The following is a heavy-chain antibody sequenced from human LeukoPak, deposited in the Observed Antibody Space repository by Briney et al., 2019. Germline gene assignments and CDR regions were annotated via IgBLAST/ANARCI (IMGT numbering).Heavy chain of an antibody. CDR1: GYTFTSYG. CDR2: ISAYNGNT. J-gene: IGHJ5*02. Sequence: ASVKVSCKASGYTFTSYGISWVRRAPGQGLEWMGWISAYNGNTNYAQKLQGRVTMTRNTSISTAYMELSSLRSEDTAVYYCASSYRVRGVIGFDPWGQGTLVTVSS. D-gene: IGHD3-10*02. V-gene: IGHV1-18*01. CDR3: ASSYRVRGVIGFDP.